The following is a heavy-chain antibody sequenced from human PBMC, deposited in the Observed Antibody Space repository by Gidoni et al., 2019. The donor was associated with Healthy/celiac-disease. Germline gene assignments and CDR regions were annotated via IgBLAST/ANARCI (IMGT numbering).Heavy chain of an antibody. V-gene: IGHV1-69*04. D-gene: IGHD2-2*02. CDR2: IIPILGIA. CDR1: GGTFSSYA. J-gene: IGHJ4*02. Sequence: QVQLVQSGAEVKKPGSSVKVSCKASGGTFSSYAISWVRQAPGQGLAWMGRIIPILGIANYAQKFQGRVTITADKSTSTAYMELSSLRSEDTAVYYCARGGDCSSTSCYKAGFDYWGQGTLVTVSS. CDR3: ARGGDCSSTSCYKAGFDY.